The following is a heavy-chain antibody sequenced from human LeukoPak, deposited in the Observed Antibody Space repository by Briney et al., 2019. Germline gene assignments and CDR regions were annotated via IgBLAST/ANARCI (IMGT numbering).Heavy chain of an antibody. CDR3: ARAVLRLAFDI. CDR1: GGSISSYY. CDR2: IYYSGST. Sequence: SETLSLTCTVSGGSISSYYWSWIRQPPGKGLEWIGYIYYSGSTNYNPSLKSRVTTSVDTSKNQFSLKLSSVTAADTAVYYCARAVLRLAFDIWGQGTMVTVSS. D-gene: IGHD2-8*02. V-gene: IGHV4-59*01. J-gene: IGHJ3*02.